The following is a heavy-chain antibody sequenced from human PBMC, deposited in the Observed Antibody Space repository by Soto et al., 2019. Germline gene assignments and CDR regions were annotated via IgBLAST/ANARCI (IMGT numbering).Heavy chain of an antibody. Sequence: QVQLVQSGAEVKKPGSSVKVSCKASGGTFSSYAISWVRQAPGQGLEWMGGIIPIFGTANYAQKFQGRVTITADESTRTAYMELGSVRSEDTAVYYCARAVVEYIWTDYHYAFDIWGQGTMVTVSS. V-gene: IGHV1-69*01. CDR1: GGTFSSYA. CDR3: ARAVVEYIWTDYHYAFDI. CDR2: IIPIFGTA. J-gene: IGHJ3*02. D-gene: IGHD3-9*01.